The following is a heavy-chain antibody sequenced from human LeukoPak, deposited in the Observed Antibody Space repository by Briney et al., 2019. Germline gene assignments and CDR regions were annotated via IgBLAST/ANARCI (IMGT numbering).Heavy chain of an antibody. CDR1: GYTFTGYY. V-gene: IGHV1-2*02. CDR2: INPNSGGT. Sequence: ASVKVSCKASGYTFTGYYMHRVRQAPGQGLEWMGWINPNSGGTNYAQKFQGRVTMTRDTSISTPYMELSRLRSDDTAVYYCARRFLEWSYAFDIWGQGTMVTVSS. CDR3: ARRFLEWSYAFDI. D-gene: IGHD3-3*01. J-gene: IGHJ3*02.